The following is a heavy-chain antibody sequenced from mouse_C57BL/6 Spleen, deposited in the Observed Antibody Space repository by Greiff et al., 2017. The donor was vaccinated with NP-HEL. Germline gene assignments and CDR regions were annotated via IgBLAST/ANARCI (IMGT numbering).Heavy chain of an antibody. J-gene: IGHJ4*01. D-gene: IGHD2-1*01. CDR2: IWWDDDK. CDR1: GFSLSTFGMG. Sequence: ESGPGILQPSQTLSLTCSFSGFSLSTFGMGVGWIRQPSGKGLEWLAHIWWDDDKYYNPALKSRLTISKDTSKNQVFLKIANVDTADTATYYCARPHYYGKEGYYAMDYWGQGTSVTVSS. CDR3: ARPHYYGKEGYYAMDY. V-gene: IGHV8-8*01.